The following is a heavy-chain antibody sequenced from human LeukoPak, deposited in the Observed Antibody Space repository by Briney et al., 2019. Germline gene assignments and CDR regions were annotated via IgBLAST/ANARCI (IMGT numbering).Heavy chain of an antibody. CDR1: GYSFTSYW. D-gene: IGHD3-22*01. Sequence: GESLRISCQRSGYSFTSYWISWVRQMPGKGLEWIGTIDPSHFYTNYRPSFQGHVTISADKSISTAYLQWSSLKASDTPMYYCARAQYYYDSSGYYQTTGNFDYWGQGTLVTVSS. CDR2: IDPSHFYT. CDR3: ARAQYYYDSSGYYQTTGNFDY. J-gene: IGHJ4*02. V-gene: IGHV5-10-1*01.